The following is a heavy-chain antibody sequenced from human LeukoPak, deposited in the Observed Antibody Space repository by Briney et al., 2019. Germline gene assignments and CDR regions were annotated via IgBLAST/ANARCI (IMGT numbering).Heavy chain of an antibody. CDR3: VRSRNSEQYSYDY. CDR2: IYYNGGT. D-gene: IGHD1-26*01. Sequence: SQTLSLTCTVAGGSIRSGDYSWSWIRQHLGKSLEWIGYIYYNGGTYYNPSLKSQVTISADTSKNQFSLKLTSVTGADTAMYYCVRSRNSEQYSYDYWGQGVLVTVSS. V-gene: IGHV4-31*01. CDR1: GGSIRSGDYS. J-gene: IGHJ4*02.